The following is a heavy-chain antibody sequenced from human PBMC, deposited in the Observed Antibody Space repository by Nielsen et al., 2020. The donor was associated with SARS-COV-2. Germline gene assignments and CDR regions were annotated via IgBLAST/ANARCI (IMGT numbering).Heavy chain of an antibody. J-gene: IGHJ6*03. D-gene: IGHD2-2*02. V-gene: IGHV4-4*02. CDR2: VSHSGST. CDR1: GDSVSRHDW. CDR3: ARGDLVVVPSPLLGLGPIFYYFYLDV. Sequence: SETLSLTCAVSGDSVSRHDWWTWVRQSPGKGLGWIGEVSHSGSTNYNPSLKSRVTLSMDKSKNPSSLRLTSVSAADTAVYFCARGDLVVVPSPLLGLGPIFYYFYLDVWGKGTTVIVSS.